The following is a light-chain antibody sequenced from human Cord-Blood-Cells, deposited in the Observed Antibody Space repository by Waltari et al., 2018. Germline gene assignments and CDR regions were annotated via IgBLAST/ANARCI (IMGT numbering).Light chain of an antibody. V-gene: IGLV1-44*01. Sequence: QSVLTQPPSASGTPGQRVTISCSGSSSNIGSNPVNWYQQLPGTAPKLLIYSNNQRPSGVPDRFSGSKSGTSASLAISGLQSEDEAYYYCAAWDDSLNGYVFGTGTKVTVL. CDR2: SNN. CDR1: SSNIGSNP. J-gene: IGLJ1*01. CDR3: AAWDDSLNGYV.